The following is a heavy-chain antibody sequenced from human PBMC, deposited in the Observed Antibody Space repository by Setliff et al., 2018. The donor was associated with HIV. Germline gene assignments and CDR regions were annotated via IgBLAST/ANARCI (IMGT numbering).Heavy chain of an antibody. CDR2: IRYDGSNK. CDR3: AKIQNPQGYYYDSSGYYPHPGSPDY. D-gene: IGHD3-22*01. CDR1: GFTFSSYG. V-gene: IGHV3-30*02. Sequence: GGSLRLSCAASGFTFSSYGMHWVRQAPGKGLEWVAFIRYDGSNKYYADSVKGRFTISRDNSKNTLYLQMNSLRAEDTAVYYCAKIQNPQGYYYDSSGYYPHPGSPDYWGQGTLVT. J-gene: IGHJ4*02.